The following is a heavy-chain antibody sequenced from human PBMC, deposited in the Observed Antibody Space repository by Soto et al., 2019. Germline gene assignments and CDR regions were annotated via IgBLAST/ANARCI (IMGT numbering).Heavy chain of an antibody. D-gene: IGHD3-10*01. Sequence: GASVKVSCKASGGTFSSYAISWVRQAPGQGLEWMGGIIPIFGTANYAQKFQGRVTITADESTGTAYMELSSLGSEDTAVYYCAKSREYYYGSGSYYNPLVFFDYWGQGTLVTVSS. V-gene: IGHV1-69*13. J-gene: IGHJ4*02. CDR3: AKSREYYYGSGSYYNPLVFFDY. CDR2: IIPIFGTA. CDR1: GGTFSSYA.